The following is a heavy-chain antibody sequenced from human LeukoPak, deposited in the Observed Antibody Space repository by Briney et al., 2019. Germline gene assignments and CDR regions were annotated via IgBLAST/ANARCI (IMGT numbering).Heavy chain of an antibody. V-gene: IGHV3-48*02. CDR2: ISSSSNII. D-gene: IGHD2-21*01. CDR3: VRDRAYSFDY. J-gene: IGHJ4*02. CDR1: GGSIGDSYW. Sequence: PSETLSLTRAVSGGSIGDSYWWTWVRQAPGKGLEWVSHIYISSSSNIISYADSVKGRFTISRDNAQNSLYLQMNGLRDEDTAVYYCVRDRAYSFDYWGQGILVTVSS.